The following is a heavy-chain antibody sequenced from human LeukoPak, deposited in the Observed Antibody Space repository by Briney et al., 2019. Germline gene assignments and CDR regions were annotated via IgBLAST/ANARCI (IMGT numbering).Heavy chain of an antibody. J-gene: IGHJ4*02. Sequence: SETLSLTCTVSGGSISSTSYYWGWIRQPPGKGLEWIGELNHSGSTNYNPSLKSRVTISVDTSKNQFSLKLSSVTAADTAVYYCQSRRDGYNFLFDYWGQGTLVTVSS. CDR1: GGSISSTSYY. D-gene: IGHD5-24*01. CDR3: QSRRDGYNFLFDY. CDR2: LNHSGST. V-gene: IGHV4-39*07.